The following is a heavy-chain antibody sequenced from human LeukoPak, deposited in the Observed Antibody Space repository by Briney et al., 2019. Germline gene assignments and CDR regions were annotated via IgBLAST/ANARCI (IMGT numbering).Heavy chain of an antibody. D-gene: IGHD3-22*01. CDR2: IRSKANSYAT. CDR1: GFTFSGSA. CDR3: TRRAGSSGYYYWYFDL. Sequence: GGSLRLSCAASGFTFSGSAMHWVRQASGKGLEWVGRIRSKANSYATAYAVSVKGRFTISRGDSKNTAYLQMNSLKTEDTAVYYCTRRAGSSGYYYWYFDLWGRGTLVTVSS. J-gene: IGHJ2*01. V-gene: IGHV3-73*01.